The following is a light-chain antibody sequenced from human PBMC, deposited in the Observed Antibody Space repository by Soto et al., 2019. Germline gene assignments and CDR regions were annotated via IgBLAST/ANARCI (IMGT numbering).Light chain of an antibody. V-gene: IGKV1-27*01. CDR1: QGISNY. CDR3: QKYNSAPRT. J-gene: IGKJ1*01. Sequence: DIQMTQSPSSLSASVGDRVTITCRASQGISNYLAWYQQKPGKVPKLLIYAASTLQSGVPSRFSGSGSGTDFTITISSLQPEDVATYSCQKYNSAPRTFGQETKVEIK. CDR2: AAS.